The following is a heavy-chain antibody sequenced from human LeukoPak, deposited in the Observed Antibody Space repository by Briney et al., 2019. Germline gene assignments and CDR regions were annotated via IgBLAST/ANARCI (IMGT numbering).Heavy chain of an antibody. Sequence: SVKVSCKASGGTFSSYAISWVRQAPGQGLEWMGRIIPNLGIANYAQKFQGRVTITADKSTSTAYMELSSLRSEDTDVYYCARLIDIVVVPAANGSHWGQGTLVTVSS. CDR3: ARLIDIVVVPAANGSH. CDR2: IIPNLGIA. CDR1: GGTFSSYA. D-gene: IGHD2-2*01. J-gene: IGHJ4*02. V-gene: IGHV1-69*04.